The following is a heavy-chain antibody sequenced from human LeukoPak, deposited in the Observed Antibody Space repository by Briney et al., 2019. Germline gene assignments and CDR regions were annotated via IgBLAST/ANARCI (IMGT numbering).Heavy chain of an antibody. CDR2: MNPNSGNT. D-gene: IGHD3-10*01. CDR1: GFIFTKYG. J-gene: IGHJ3*02. V-gene: IGHV1-8*01. CDR3: ARALRGLVLWFGEREAFDI. Sequence: ASVKVSCKASGFIFTKYGISWVRQAPGQGLEWMGWMNPNSGNTGYAQKFQGRVTMTRNTSISTAYMELSSLRSEDTAVYYCARALRGLVLWFGEREAFDIWGQGTMVTVSS.